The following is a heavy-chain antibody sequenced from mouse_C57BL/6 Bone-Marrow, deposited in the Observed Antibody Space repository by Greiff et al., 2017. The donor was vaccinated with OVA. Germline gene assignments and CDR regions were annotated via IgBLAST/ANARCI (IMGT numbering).Heavy chain of an antibody. CDR1: GYTLTSYW. Sequence: EVQLQQSGTVLARPGASVKMSCKTSGYTLTSYWMHWVKQRPGQGLEWIGAIYPGNSDTSYNQKFKGKAKLTAVTSVSTAYMELSSLTNEDSAVYYCIYYSNTWFAYWGQGTLVTVSA. CDR3: IYYSNTWFAY. J-gene: IGHJ3*01. D-gene: IGHD2-5*01. CDR2: IYPGNSDT. V-gene: IGHV1-5*01.